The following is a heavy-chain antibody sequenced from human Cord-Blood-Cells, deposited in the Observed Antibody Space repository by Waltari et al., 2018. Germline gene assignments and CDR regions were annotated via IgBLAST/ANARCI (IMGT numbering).Heavy chain of an antibody. J-gene: IGHJ4*02. CDR1: GYTFTSYA. V-gene: IGHV1-3*01. Sequence: QVQLVQSGAEVKKPGASVKVSCKASGYTFTSYAMHWVRQAPGQRLEWMGWINADNGNTKYSQKFQGRVTITRDTSASTAYMELSSLRSEDTAVYYCARAGEILYSSGWTSFDYWGQGTLVTVSS. D-gene: IGHD6-19*01. CDR3: ARAGEILYSSGWTSFDY. CDR2: INADNGNT.